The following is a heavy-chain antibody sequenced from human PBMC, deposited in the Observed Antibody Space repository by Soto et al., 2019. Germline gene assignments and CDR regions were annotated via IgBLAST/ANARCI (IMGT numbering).Heavy chain of an antibody. CDR3: ARPKTKVTNFVMDV. Sequence: LRLSCATSVFNFSSYSMHWVREAPGKGLEWVAVIWYDGSNKYYGDSVKGRFTISRENSKNTVHLQMNNLRAEDTAVYYCARPKTKVTNFVMDVWGQGTTVTVSS. V-gene: IGHV3-33*01. J-gene: IGHJ6*02. CDR1: VFNFSSYS. CDR2: IWYDGSNK. D-gene: IGHD4-4*01.